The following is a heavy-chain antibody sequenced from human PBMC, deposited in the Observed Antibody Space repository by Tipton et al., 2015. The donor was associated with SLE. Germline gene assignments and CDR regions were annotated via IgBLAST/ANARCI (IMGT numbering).Heavy chain of an antibody. D-gene: IGHD6-19*01. CDR2: ISSSGSTI. CDR3: ARDPVRVAVAGTTLTFSDAFDI. J-gene: IGHJ3*02. CDR1: GFTFSSYE. V-gene: IGHV3-48*03. Sequence: SLRLSCAASGFTFSSYEMNWVRQAPGKGLEWVSYISSSGSTIYYADSVKGRFTISRDNAKNSLYLQMNSLRAEDTAVYYCARDPVRVAVAGTTLTFSDAFDIWGQGTMVTVSS.